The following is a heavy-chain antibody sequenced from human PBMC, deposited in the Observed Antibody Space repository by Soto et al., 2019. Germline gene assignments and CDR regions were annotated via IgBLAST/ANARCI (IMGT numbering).Heavy chain of an antibody. CDR1: GGSISSSSYY. J-gene: IGHJ5*02. Sequence: QLQLQESGPGLVKPSETLSLTCTVSGGSISSSSYYWGWIRQPPGKGLEWIGSIYFSGSTYYNPSLKSRVTISVDTSKNQFSLKLSSVTAADTAVYYCASWGRSSSWYRWFDPWGQGTLVTVSS. D-gene: IGHD6-13*01. V-gene: IGHV4-39*01. CDR3: ASWGRSSSWYRWFDP. CDR2: IYFSGST.